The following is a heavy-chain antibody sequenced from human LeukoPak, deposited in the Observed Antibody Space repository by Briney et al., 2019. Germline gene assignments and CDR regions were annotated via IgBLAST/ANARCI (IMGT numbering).Heavy chain of an antibody. V-gene: IGHV1-2*02. J-gene: IGHJ4*02. Sequence: ASVKVSCKASGYTFTSYYMHWVRQAPGQGLEWMGWINPNSGGTNYAQKFQGRVTMTRDTSISTAYMELSRLRSDDTAVYYCARAGKYYYDSSGYHPSFDYWGQGTLVTVSS. D-gene: IGHD3-22*01. CDR2: INPNSGGT. CDR3: ARAGKYYYDSSGYHPSFDY. CDR1: GYTFTSYY.